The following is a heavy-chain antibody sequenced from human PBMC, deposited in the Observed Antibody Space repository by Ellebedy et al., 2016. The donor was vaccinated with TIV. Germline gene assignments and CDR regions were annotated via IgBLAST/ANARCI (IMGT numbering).Heavy chain of an antibody. V-gene: IGHV3-48*04. CDR2: ISSSSSTL. D-gene: IGHD4-17*01. Sequence: GGSLRLXXAASGFTFSSYSMNWVRQAPGKGLEWISHISSSSSTLYYGDSVKGRFTISRDNAKKSLYLQMNSLRAEDTAVYYCEGYGDYPEYAFDIWGQGTMVTVSS. J-gene: IGHJ3*02. CDR1: GFTFSSYS. CDR3: EGYGDYPEYAFDI.